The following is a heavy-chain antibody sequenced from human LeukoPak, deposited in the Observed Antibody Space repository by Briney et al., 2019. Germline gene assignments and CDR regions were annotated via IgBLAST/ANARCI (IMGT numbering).Heavy chain of an antibody. Sequence: SETLSLTCTVSGYSISSGYYWGWIRQPPGKGLEWIGSIYQSGITYYNPSLKSRVTISVDTSKNQFSLKLSSVTAADTAVYYCASLADYYGSGSYAFDIWGQGTMVTVSS. J-gene: IGHJ3*02. D-gene: IGHD3-10*01. CDR1: GYSISSGYY. CDR3: ASLADYYGSGSYAFDI. CDR2: IYQSGIT. V-gene: IGHV4-38-2*02.